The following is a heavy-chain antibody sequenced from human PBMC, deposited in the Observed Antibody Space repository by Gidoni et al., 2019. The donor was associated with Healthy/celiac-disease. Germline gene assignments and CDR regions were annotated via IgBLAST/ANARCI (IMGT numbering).Heavy chain of an antibody. V-gene: IGHV3-23*01. J-gene: IGHJ4*02. D-gene: IGHD2-15*01. CDR3: ARGYCSGGSCYPDY. CDR2: ISGSGGST. CDR1: GFTFSSYA. Sequence: GGLVQPGGSLRLSCAASGFTFSSYAMSWVRQAAGKGLEWVSAISGSGGSTYYADSVKGRFTISRDNSKNTLYLQMNSLRAEDTAVYYCARGYCSGGSCYPDYWGQGTLVTVSS.